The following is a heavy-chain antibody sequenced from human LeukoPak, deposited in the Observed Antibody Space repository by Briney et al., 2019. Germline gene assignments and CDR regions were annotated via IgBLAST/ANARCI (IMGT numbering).Heavy chain of an antibody. J-gene: IGHJ3*02. CDR3: AKDLHPNGDLIPDAFDI. CDR1: GFTFSSYA. Sequence: GGSLRLSCAASGFTFSSYAMSWVRQAPRKGLEWVSAISGSGGSTYYADSVKGRSTISRDNSKNTPYLQMNSLRAEDTAVYYCAKDLHPNGDLIPDAFDIWGQGTMVTVSS. D-gene: IGHD4-17*01. V-gene: IGHV3-23*01. CDR2: ISGSGGST.